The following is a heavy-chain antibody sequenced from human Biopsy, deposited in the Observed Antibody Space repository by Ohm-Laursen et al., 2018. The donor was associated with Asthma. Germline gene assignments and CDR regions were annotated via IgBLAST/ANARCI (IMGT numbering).Heavy chain of an antibody. V-gene: IGHV4-39*01. J-gene: IGHJ6*02. D-gene: IGHD6-13*01. CDR2: IYYSGTT. CDR3: VRGSSSWHHGPFHYYYGLDV. Sequence: GTLSLTCSLSSGSGGYMRSGNYYWGWIRQPPGKGLEWIGRIYYSGTTFYNPSLESLVTVSADTSKNHFSLKLTFVTAADTAAYYCVRGSSSWHHGPFHYYYGLDVWGQGTTATVSS. CDR1: SGSGGYMRSGNYY.